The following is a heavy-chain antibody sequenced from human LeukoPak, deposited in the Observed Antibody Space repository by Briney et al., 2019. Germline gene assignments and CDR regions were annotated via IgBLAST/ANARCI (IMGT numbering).Heavy chain of an antibody. CDR3: ARGLLDILTNGMDV. J-gene: IGHJ6*04. CDR2: IIPIFGTA. V-gene: IGHV1-69*06. Sequence: ASVKVSCKASGGTFSSYAISWVRQAPGQGLEWMGGIIPIFGTANYAQKFQGRVTITAEKSTSTAYMELSSLRSEDTALYYCARGLLDILTNGMDVWGKGTTVTVSS. D-gene: IGHD3-9*01. CDR1: GGTFSSYA.